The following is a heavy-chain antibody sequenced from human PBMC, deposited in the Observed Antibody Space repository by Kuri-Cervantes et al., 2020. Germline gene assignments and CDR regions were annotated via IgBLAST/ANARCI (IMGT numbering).Heavy chain of an antibody. CDR1: GGTFSSYA. Sequence: SVKVSCKASGGTFSSYAISWVRQAPGQGLEWMGGIIPIFGTANYAQKFQGRVTITADESTSTAYMELSRLRSEDTAVYYCARARGHVLRFLEPNGWFDPWGQGTLVTVSS. CDR2: IIPIFGTA. V-gene: IGHV1-69*13. J-gene: IGHJ5*02. D-gene: IGHD3-3*01. CDR3: ARARGHVLRFLEPNGWFDP.